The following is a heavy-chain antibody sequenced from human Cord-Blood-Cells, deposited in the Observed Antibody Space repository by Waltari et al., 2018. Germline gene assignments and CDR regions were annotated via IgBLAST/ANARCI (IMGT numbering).Heavy chain of an antibody. Sequence: QLQLVQSGPEVKKPGTSVQVPCTASGFTSTSSAVQWVRQARGQRIEWIGWIGVGSGNTNYAQKIQERVTITRDSSTSTAYWARSSLRSEDTAVYYGAPFPDGGGDCYPNGFDRWGQGTRVTVSS. J-gene: IGHJ5*02. V-gene: IGHV1-58*01. CDR1: GFTSTSSA. CDR2: IGVGSGNT. CDR3: APFPDGGGDCYPNGFDR. D-gene: IGHD2-21*02.